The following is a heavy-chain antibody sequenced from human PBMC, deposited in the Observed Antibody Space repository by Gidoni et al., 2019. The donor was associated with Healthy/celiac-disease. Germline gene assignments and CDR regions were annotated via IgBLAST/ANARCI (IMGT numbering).Heavy chain of an antibody. CDR2: IYYSGGT. Sequence: QLQLQESGPGLVKPSETLSLTCTVSGGSISSSSYYWGWIRQPPGKGLEWIGSIYYSGGTYYNPSLKSRVTISVDTSKNQFSLKLSSVTAADTAVYYCARQTVASGSLWFGELLLAAFDIWGQGTMVTVSS. CDR3: ARQTVASGSLWFGELLLAAFDI. D-gene: IGHD3-10*01. V-gene: IGHV4-39*01. J-gene: IGHJ3*02. CDR1: GGSISSSSYY.